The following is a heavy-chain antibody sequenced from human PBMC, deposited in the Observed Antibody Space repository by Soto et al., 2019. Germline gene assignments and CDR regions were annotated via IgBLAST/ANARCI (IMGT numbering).Heavy chain of an antibody. CDR1: GFTFSSYG. J-gene: IGHJ3*02. D-gene: IGHD4-17*01. CDR3: ARDRAVTWDAFEI. Sequence: ESGGGVVQPGRSLRLSCAASGFTFSSYGMHWVRQAPGKGLEWVAVIWYDGSNKYYADSVKGRFTISRDNSKNTLYLQMNSLRAEDTAVYYCARDRAVTWDAFEIWGQGTMVTVSS. CDR2: IWYDGSNK. V-gene: IGHV3-33*01.